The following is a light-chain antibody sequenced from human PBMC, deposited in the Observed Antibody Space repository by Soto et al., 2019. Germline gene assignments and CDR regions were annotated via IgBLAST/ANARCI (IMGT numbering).Light chain of an antibody. J-gene: IGLJ1*01. CDR3: CSYAGSYTHYV. Sequence: QSALTQPRSVSGSPGQSVTISCTGTSSDVGGHNYVSWYQQHPGKAPKLMIYDVSKRPSGVPDRFSGSKSGNTASLTISGLQAEDEADYYCCSYAGSYTHYVFGTGTKVTVL. CDR2: DVS. V-gene: IGLV2-11*01. CDR1: SSDVGGHNY.